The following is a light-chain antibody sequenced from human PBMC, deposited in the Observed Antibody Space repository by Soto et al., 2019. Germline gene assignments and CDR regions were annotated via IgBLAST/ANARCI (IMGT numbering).Light chain of an antibody. CDR1: QALSNY. Sequence: LSHSPAVLSVTIKDTFTITCLARQALSNYLAWYQQTPGKAPDLLICSASTLQSGVPSRFSGSGSETEFSLTIRALQPEDFATYYCEQLSRYPLTFGGGAKA. V-gene: IGKV1-9*01. CDR3: EQLSRYPLT. J-gene: IGKJ4*01. CDR2: SAS.